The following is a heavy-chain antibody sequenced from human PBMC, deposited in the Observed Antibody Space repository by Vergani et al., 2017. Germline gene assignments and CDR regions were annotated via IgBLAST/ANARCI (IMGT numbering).Heavy chain of an antibody. Sequence: EVPLVQSGAEVKKPGESLKISCKGSGYSFTSYWIGWVRQMPGKGLEWMGIIYPGDSDTRYSPSFQGQVTISADKSISTAYLQWSSLKASDTAMYYCARHRSYYDCWSGPKSYYYYMDVWGKGTTVTVSS. J-gene: IGHJ6*03. CDR1: GYSFTSYW. CDR3: ARHRSYYDCWSGPKSYYYYMDV. CDR2: IYPGDSDT. D-gene: IGHD3-3*01. V-gene: IGHV5-51*01.